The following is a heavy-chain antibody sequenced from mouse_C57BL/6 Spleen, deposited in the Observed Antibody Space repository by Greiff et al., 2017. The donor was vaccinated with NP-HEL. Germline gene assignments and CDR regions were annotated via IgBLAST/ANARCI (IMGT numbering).Heavy chain of an antibody. CDR3: AREGTVIDY. J-gene: IGHJ2*01. CDR1: GFTFSSYA. D-gene: IGHD1-1*01. V-gene: IGHV5-4*01. Sequence: DVMLVESGGGLVKPGGSLKLSCAASGFTFSSYAMSWVRQTPEKRLEWVATISDGGSYTYYPDNVKGRFTISRDNAKNNLYLQMSHLKSEDTAMYYCAREGTVIDYWGQGTTLTVSS. CDR2: ISDGGSYT.